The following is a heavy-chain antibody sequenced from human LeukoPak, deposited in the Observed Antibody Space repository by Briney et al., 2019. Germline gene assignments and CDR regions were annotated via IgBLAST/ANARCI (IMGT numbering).Heavy chain of an antibody. CDR3: ARQGWFGELLSPLGY. CDR2: IYYSGST. V-gene: IGHV4-39*01. J-gene: IGHJ4*02. Sequence: SETLSPTCTVSGGSISSSSYYWGWIRQPPGKGLEWIGIIYYSGSTYYNPSLKSRLTISVDTSKNQFSLKLSSVTASDTAVYYCARQGWFGELLSPLGYWGQGTLVTVSS. D-gene: IGHD3-10*01. CDR1: GGSISSSSYY.